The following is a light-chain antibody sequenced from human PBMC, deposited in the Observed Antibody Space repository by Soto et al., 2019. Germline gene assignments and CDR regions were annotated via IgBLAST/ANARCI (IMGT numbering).Light chain of an antibody. J-gene: IGKJ5*01. CDR2: SAS. V-gene: IGKV1-12*01. CDR1: QGISSW. Sequence: DIQMTQSPSSVSASVGDRVTISCRASQGISSWLAWYQQKPGAAPKLLIYSASNLESGVPSRFSGSGSGTDFTLTISSLQPDDFATYYCQQTNYFPITFGQGTRLEIK. CDR3: QQTNYFPIT.